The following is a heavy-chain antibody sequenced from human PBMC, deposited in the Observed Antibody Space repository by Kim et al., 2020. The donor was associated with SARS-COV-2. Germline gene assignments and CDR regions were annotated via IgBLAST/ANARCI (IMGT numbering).Heavy chain of an antibody. CDR1: GGTFSSYA. Sequence: SVKVSCKASGGTFSSYAISWVRQAPGQGLEWMGGIIPIFGTANYAQKFQGRVTITADESTSTAYMELSSLRSEDTAVYYCAREPPAGYSSGWYYFDYWGQGTLVTVSS. J-gene: IGHJ4*02. V-gene: IGHV1-69*13. D-gene: IGHD6-19*01. CDR2: IIPIFGTA. CDR3: AREPPAGYSSGWYYFDY.